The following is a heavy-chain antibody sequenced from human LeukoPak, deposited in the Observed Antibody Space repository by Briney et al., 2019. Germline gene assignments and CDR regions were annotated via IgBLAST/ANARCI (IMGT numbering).Heavy chain of an antibody. D-gene: IGHD2-2*01. CDR1: GGSFSGYY. Sequence: PSETLSLTCAVYGGSFSGYYWSWIRQPPGKGLEWIGEINHSGSTNYNPSLKSRVTTSVDTSKNQFSLKLSSVTAADTAVYYCARLDCSSTSCYFIDYWGQGTLVTVSS. CDR2: INHSGST. CDR3: ARLDCSSTSCYFIDY. V-gene: IGHV4-34*01. J-gene: IGHJ4*02.